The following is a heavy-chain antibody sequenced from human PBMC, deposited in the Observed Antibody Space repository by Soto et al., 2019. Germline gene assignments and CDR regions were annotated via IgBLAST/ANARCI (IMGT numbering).Heavy chain of an antibody. D-gene: IGHD5-18*01. CDR2: ITASNGNT. V-gene: IGHV1-18*04. Sequence: XSVKVSCTASGFSFISFGITWVRRAPGQGLEWMGWITASNGNTNYAQNLQCRVTMTTDTSTSTAYMEVWRLRSDDTAVYYCARGYTYGSYWYFDLWGRGTLVTVSS. CDR1: GFSFISFG. CDR3: ARGYTYGSYWYFDL. J-gene: IGHJ2*01.